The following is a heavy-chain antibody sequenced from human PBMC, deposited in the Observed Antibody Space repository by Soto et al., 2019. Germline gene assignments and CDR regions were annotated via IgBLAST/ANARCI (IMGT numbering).Heavy chain of an antibody. J-gene: IGHJ6*02. CDR2: ISYSGST. V-gene: IGHV4-61*01. Sequence: SETLSLTCTVSGGSVSSGSYYWSWIRQPPGKGLEWIGYISYSGSTNYNPSLKSRVTISVDTSKNQFSLKLSSVTAADTAVYYCAREPTTVTNYYYYALDVWGQGTAVTVSS. CDR1: GGSVSSGSYY. CDR3: AREPTTVTNYYYYALDV. D-gene: IGHD4-17*01.